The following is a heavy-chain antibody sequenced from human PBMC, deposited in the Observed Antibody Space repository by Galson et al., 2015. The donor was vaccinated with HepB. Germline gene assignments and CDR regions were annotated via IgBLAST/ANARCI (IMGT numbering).Heavy chain of an antibody. CDR2: IYSGGST. D-gene: IGHD6-19*01. V-gene: IGHV3-66*02. CDR1: GFTVSSNY. J-gene: IGHJ4*02. Sequence: SLRLSCAAYGFTVSSNYMSWVRQAPGKGLEWVSVIYSGGSTYYADSVKGRFTISRDNSKNTLYLQMNSLRAEDTAVYYCASSIAVAGWGVDYWGQGTLVTVSS. CDR3: ASSIAVAGWGVDY.